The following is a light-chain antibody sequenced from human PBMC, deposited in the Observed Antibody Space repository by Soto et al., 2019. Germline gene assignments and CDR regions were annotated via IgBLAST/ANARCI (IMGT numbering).Light chain of an antibody. CDR2: GAY. CDR1: QSVSSN. Sequence: EIVMTQSPATLSVFPGERATLLCQASQSVSSNLAWYQQRPGQAPRLLIFGAYTRATGIPARFSGSGSGTEFTLTISSLQSEDSAVYFCQQYNNWPPLTFGGGTKVDIK. V-gene: IGKV3D-15*01. CDR3: QQYNNWPPLT. J-gene: IGKJ4*01.